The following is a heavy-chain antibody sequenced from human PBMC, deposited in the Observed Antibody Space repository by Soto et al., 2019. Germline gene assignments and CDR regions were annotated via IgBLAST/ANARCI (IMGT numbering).Heavy chain of an antibody. CDR1: GYTFTSYA. CDR3: ARDLPSVRYYYGIDV. Sequence: ASVKVSCKASGYTFTSYAMHWVRQAPGQRLEWMGWINAGNGNTKYSQKFQGRVTITRDTSASTAYMELSSLRSEDTAVYYCARDLPSVRYYYGIDVWGQGTTVTVSS. V-gene: IGHV1-3*01. CDR2: INAGNGNT. J-gene: IGHJ6*02.